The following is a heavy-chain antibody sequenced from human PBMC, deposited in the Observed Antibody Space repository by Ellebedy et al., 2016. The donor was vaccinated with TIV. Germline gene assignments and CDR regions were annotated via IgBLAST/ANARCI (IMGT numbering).Heavy chain of an antibody. CDR3: ARGDNYFYDSSGYYYSY. V-gene: IGHV1-46*01. CDR2: INPTSGNS. Sequence: ASVKVSCKASGFTFTSYFLYWVRQAPGQGLEWMGIINPTSGNSNFAQKFQGRVTVTRETSTSTVYMELSSLRSEDTAVYYCARGDNYFYDSSGYYYSYWGQGTLVTVSS. D-gene: IGHD3-22*01. CDR1: GFTFTSYF. J-gene: IGHJ4*02.